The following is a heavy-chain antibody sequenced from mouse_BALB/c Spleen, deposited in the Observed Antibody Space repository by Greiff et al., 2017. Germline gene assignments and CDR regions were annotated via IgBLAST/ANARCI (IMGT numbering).Heavy chain of an antibody. V-gene: IGHV2-9*02. Sequence: VKLVESGPGLVAPSQSLSITCTVSGFSLISYGVHWVRQPPGKGLEWLGVIWAGGSTHYNSALMSRLSISKDNSKSQVFLKKNSLQTDDTAMYYCARDRAGYGNYWYYFDYWGQGTTLTVSS. D-gene: IGHD2-1*01. CDR2: IWAGGST. CDR3: ARDRAGYGNYWYYFDY. CDR1: GFSLISYG. J-gene: IGHJ2*01.